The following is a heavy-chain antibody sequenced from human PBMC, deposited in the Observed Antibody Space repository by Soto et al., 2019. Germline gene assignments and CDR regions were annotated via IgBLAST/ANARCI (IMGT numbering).Heavy chain of an antibody. J-gene: IGHJ4*02. Sequence: GGSLRLSCAASGFTFSSYAMHWVRQAPGKGLEWVAVISYDGSNKYYADSVKGRFTISRDNSKNTLYLQMNSLRAEDTAVYYCARDPENSNGYYFDYWGQGTLVTVSS. CDR1: GFTFSSYA. V-gene: IGHV3-30-3*01. CDR3: ARDPENSNGYYFDY. D-gene: IGHD6-25*01. CDR2: ISYDGSNK.